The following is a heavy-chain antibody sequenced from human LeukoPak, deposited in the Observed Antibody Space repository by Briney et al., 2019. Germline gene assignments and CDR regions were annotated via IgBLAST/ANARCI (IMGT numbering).Heavy chain of an antibody. D-gene: IGHD3-16*01. CDR3: ARRFGGVNDY. CDR2: IYYSGST. V-gene: IGHV4-59*01. CDR1: GGSISSYY. Sequence: SETLSLTCTVSGGSISSYYWSWIRQPPGKGLEWIGYIYYSGSTNYNPSLKSRVTISVDTSKNQFSLKLSSVTAADTAVYYCARRFGGVNDYWGQGTLVTVSS. J-gene: IGHJ4*02.